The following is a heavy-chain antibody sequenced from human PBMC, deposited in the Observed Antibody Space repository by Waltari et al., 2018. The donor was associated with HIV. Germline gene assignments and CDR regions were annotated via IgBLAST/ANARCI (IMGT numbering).Heavy chain of an antibody. D-gene: IGHD2-15*01. CDR3: ARGPIMTPGNFYNGFDV. CDR1: GGSITNHY. Sequence: QVQLQESGPGLVKPSETLSLTCSVSGGSITNHYLSWIRQSPEKGLGWMGYSYYNVNTNYHPSLKSRVTMSVDTSKNQFSLKLSSVTAADTATYYCARGPIMTPGNFYNGFDVWGRGTTVAVSS. V-gene: IGHV4-59*11. J-gene: IGHJ6*02. CDR2: SYYNVNT.